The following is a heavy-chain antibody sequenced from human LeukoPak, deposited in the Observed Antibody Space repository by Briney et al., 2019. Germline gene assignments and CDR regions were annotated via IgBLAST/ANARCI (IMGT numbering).Heavy chain of an antibody. D-gene: IGHD1-26*01. CDR3: AKDQSGVGVTYYYYYGMDV. J-gene: IGHJ6*02. V-gene: IGHV3-23*01. Sequence: PGGSLRLSCAASGVTFSSYAMSWVRQAPGKGLEWISTISGSGGNTYHADSVKGRFTISRDNSKNTLYLQMNSLRAEDTAVYYCAKDQSGVGVTYYYYYGMDVWGQGTTVTVSS. CDR1: GVTFSSYA. CDR2: ISGSGGNT.